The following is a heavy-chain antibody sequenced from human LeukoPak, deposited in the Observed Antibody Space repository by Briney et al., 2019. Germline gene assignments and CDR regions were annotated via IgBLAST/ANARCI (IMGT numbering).Heavy chain of an antibody. CDR1: GFTFSSYS. CDR2: ISSGIGTI. V-gene: IGHV3-48*01. Sequence: GGSLRLSCAASGFTFSSYSMNWVRQAPGKGLEWVSYISSGIGTIYYADSVKGRFTISRDNAKNSLYLQMNSLRAEDTAVYYCARVSIAAAGRGSFDYWGQGTLFTVSS. CDR3: ARVSIAAAGRGSFDY. J-gene: IGHJ4*02. D-gene: IGHD6-13*01.